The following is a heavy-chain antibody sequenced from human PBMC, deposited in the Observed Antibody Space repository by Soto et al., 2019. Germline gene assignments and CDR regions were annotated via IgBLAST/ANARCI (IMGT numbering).Heavy chain of an antibody. CDR3: ARDNYDSSGYFDY. J-gene: IGHJ4*02. D-gene: IGHD3-22*01. CDR2: ISSSSSYI. V-gene: IGHV3-21*01. Sequence: ELQLVESGGGLVKPGGSLRLSCAASGFTFSSYSMNWVRQAPGKGLEWVSSISSSSSYIYYADSVKGRFTISRDNAKNSLYLQMNSLRAEDTAVYYCARDNYDSSGYFDYWGQGTLVTVSS. CDR1: GFTFSSYS.